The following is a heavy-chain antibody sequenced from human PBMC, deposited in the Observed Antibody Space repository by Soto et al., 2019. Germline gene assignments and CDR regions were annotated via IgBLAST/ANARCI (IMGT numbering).Heavy chain of an antibody. J-gene: IGHJ5*01. V-gene: IGHV4-39*01. CDR3: ARHRAYDYYCSGYYYSYGLGNWFDS. CDR2: IYYSGST. Sequence: SETLSLTCTVSGGSISSSSYYWGWIRQPPGKGLEWIGSIYYSGSTYYNPSLKSRVTISVDTSKNQFSLKLSSVTAADTAVYYCARHRAYDYYCSGYYYSYGLGNWFDSWGRGTLVTVSS. CDR1: GGSISSSSYY. D-gene: IGHD3-22*01.